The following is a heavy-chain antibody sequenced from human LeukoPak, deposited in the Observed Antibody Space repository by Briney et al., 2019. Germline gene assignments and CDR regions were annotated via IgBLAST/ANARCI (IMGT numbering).Heavy chain of an antibody. D-gene: IGHD3-10*01. CDR3: ASRITMVRGVIINAFDI. CDR1: GGSISSGDYY. CDR2: IYYSGST. V-gene: IGHV4-30-4*08. Sequence: SETLSLTCTVSGGSISSGDYYWSWIRQPPGKGLEWIGYIYYSGSTYYNPSLKSRVIISVDTSKNQFSLKLSSVTAADTAVYYCASRITMVRGVIINAFDIWGQGTMVTVSS. J-gene: IGHJ3*02.